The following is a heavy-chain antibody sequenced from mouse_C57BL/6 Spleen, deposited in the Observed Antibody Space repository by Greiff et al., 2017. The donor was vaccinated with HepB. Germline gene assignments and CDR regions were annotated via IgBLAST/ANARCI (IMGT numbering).Heavy chain of an antibody. D-gene: IGHD3-3*01. CDR1: GYTFTDYE. CDR2: IDPETGGT. J-gene: IGHJ4*01. CDR3: TRHAGARRYAMDY. V-gene: IGHV1-15*01. Sequence: QVQLKESGAELVRPGASVTLSCKASGYTFTDYEMHWVKQTPVHGLEWIGAIDPETGGTAYNQKFKGKAILTADKSSSTAYMELRSLTSEDSAVYYCTRHAGARRYAMDYWGQGTSVTVSS.